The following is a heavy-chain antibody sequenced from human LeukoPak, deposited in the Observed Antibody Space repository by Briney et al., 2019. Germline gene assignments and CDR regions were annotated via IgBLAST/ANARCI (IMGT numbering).Heavy chain of an antibody. CDR2: IRNKAYGGTT. CDR3: TRGDFFAP. CDR1: GFTFGDYA. Sequence: GGSLRLSCTASGFTFGDYAMSWVRQAPGKGLEWVGFIRNKAYGGTTEYAASVKGRFTISRDDSKSIAYLQMSSLKTEDTAVYYCTRGDFFAPWGQGTLVTVSS. J-gene: IGHJ5*02. V-gene: IGHV3-49*04. D-gene: IGHD3-16*01.